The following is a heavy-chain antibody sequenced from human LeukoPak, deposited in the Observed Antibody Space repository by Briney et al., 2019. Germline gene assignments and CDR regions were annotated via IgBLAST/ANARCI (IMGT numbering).Heavy chain of an antibody. CDR1: GFTFSNYA. Sequence: SGGSLRLSCAASGFTFSNYAMSWVRQAPGKGLEWVSTISGSGSSTYYADSVKGRFTISRDNSKNTLYLQMNSLRAEDTAIYYCAKGGRDGYNRWGQGTLVTVSS. D-gene: IGHD5-24*01. CDR3: AKGGRDGYNR. J-gene: IGHJ4*02. V-gene: IGHV3-23*01. CDR2: ISGSGSST.